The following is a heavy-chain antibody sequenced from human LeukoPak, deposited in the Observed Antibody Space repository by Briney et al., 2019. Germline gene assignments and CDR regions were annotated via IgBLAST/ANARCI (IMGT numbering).Heavy chain of an antibody. CDR2: IYYSGST. J-gene: IGHJ4*02. CDR1: GGSISSSSYY. D-gene: IGHD2-15*01. CDR3: ARLVGASPDY. V-gene: IGHV4-39*07. Sequence: SETLSLTCTVSGGSISSSSYYWGWIRQPPGKGLEWIGSIYYSGSTYYNPSLKSRVTISVDTSKNQFSLQLNSVTPEDTAVYYCARLVGASPDYWGQGTLVTVSS.